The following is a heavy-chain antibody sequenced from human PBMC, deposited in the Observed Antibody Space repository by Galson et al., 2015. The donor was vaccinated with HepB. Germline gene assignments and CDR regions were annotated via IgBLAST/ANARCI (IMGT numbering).Heavy chain of an antibody. J-gene: IGHJ6*02. D-gene: IGHD2-21*02. V-gene: IGHV3-11*01. CDR3: ARDLCGGDCYNYYYYGMDV. CDR1: GFTFSDYY. CDR2: ISSSGSTI. Sequence: SLRLSCAASGFTFSDYYMSWIRQAPGKGLEWVSYISSSGSTIYYADSVKGRFTISRDNAKNSLYLQMNSLRAEDTAVYYCARDLCGGDCYNYYYYGMDVWGQGTTVTVSS.